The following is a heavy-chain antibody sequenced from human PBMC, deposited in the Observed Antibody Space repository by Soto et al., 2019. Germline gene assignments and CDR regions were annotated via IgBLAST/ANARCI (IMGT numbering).Heavy chain of an antibody. CDR3: ARGRERITIFGVRTKDYYYGMDV. V-gene: IGHV4-34*01. CDR1: GGSFSGYY. CDR2: INHSGST. J-gene: IGHJ6*02. Sequence: SEPLSLTCAVYGGSFSGYYWSWIRQPPGKGLEWIGEINHSGSTSYNPSLKSRVTISVDTSKNQFSLKLSSVTAADTAVYYCARGRERITIFGVRTKDYYYGMDVWGQGTTVTVSS. D-gene: IGHD3-3*01.